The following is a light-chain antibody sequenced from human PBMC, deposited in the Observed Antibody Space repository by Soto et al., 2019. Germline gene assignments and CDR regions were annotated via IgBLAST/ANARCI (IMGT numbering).Light chain of an antibody. CDR3: QQYNNWPVA. Sequence: EIVMTQSPATLSVSPGERATLSCRASQSVSSNLAWYQQKPGQAPRLLISGASTRATGIPARFSGSGSGTECTLTLSSLQSEDFAVYYCQQYNNWPVALGQGTKLEIK. CDR1: QSVSSN. J-gene: IGKJ2*01. CDR2: GAS. V-gene: IGKV3-15*01.